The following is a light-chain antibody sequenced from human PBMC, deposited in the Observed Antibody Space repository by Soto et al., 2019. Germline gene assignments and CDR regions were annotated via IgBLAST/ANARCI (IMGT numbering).Light chain of an antibody. CDR2: DAS. CDR3: QQRSSWWT. Sequence: EIVLTQSPATLSLSPGERATLSCRASQSVSSYLAWYQHKPGQAPRLLLYDASNRATGIPARFSGSGSGTDFTLTISSLEAEDSAVYYCQQRSSWWTFGQGTKVEIK. J-gene: IGKJ1*01. CDR1: QSVSSY. V-gene: IGKV3-11*01.